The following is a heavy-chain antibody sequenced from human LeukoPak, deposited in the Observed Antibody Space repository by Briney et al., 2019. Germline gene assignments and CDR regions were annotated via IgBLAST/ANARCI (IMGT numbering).Heavy chain of an antibody. CDR3: AKDLSAGYYGMEV. CDR2: ISGSGGST. V-gene: IGHV3-23*01. Sequence: GGSLRLSCAASGCTFSSYAMSWVRRAPGKGLEWVSAISGSGGSTYYADSVKGRFTISRDNSKNTLYLQMNSLRAEDTAVYYCAKDLSAGYYGMEVWGQGTTVTVSS. D-gene: IGHD3-3*01. CDR1: GCTFSSYA. J-gene: IGHJ6*02.